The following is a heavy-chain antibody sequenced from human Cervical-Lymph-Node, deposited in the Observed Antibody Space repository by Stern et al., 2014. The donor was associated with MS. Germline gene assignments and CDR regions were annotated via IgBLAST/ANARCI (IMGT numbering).Heavy chain of an antibody. J-gene: IGHJ6*02. CDR3: ARDRSIVTYAMDV. V-gene: IGHV1-46*01. Sequence: QVQLVESGAEVKKPGASGKVSCKASPFSNFYIHWVRQAPGQGLEWVGLINPRSGSTSYSQKFQDRVTMTRDTSTSTFYMEVSSLTSEDTAVYYCARDRSIVTYAMDVWGQGTTVIVSS. CDR2: INPRSGST. D-gene: IGHD1-26*01. CDR1: PFSNFY.